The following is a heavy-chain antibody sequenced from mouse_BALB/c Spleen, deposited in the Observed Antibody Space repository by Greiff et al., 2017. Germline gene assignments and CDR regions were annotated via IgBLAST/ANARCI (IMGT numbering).Heavy chain of an antibody. CDR3: TRTYGSGYWYFDV. Sequence: QVQLQQSGAELVKPGASVKLSCKASGYTFTSYYMYWVKQRPGQGLEWIGEINPSNGGTNFNEKFKSKATLTVDKSSSTAYMQLSSLTSEDSAVYYCTRTYGSGYWYFDVWGAGTTVTVSS. J-gene: IGHJ1*01. V-gene: IGHV1S81*02. CDR1: GYTFTSYY. D-gene: IGHD1-1*01. CDR2: INPSNGGT.